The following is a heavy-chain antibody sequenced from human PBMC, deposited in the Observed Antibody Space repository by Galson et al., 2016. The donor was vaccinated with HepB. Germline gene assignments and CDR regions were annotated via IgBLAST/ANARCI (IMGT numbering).Heavy chain of an antibody. Sequence: SLRLSCAASGFTFDDYTMHWVRQAPGKGLEWVSLIGWDGNRRDYADSAKGRFVISRDNRKNYLYLEMNSLRTEDTALYYCAKALMYDYDSSGWALDQWGRGTLVSVSS. CDR3: AKALMYDYDSSGWALDQ. CDR1: GFTFDDYT. D-gene: IGHD3-22*01. V-gene: IGHV3-43*01. CDR2: IGWDGNRR. J-gene: IGHJ4*02.